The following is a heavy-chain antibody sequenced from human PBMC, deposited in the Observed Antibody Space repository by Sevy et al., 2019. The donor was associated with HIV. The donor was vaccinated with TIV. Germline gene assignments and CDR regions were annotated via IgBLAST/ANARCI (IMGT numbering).Heavy chain of an antibody. J-gene: IGHJ4*02. V-gene: IGHV3-49*03. CDR3: TWSYYYDSSSYSDY. CDR1: GFTFGDYA. D-gene: IGHD3-22*01. Sequence: GGSLRLSCTGSGFTFGDYAMSWFRQAPGMGLEWVGFIRSKDYGGATEYPASVKGRFTISRNDSKSTADLQMNNLKTEDTAVYYCTWSYYYDSSSYSDYWGQGTLVTVSS. CDR2: IRSKDYGGAT.